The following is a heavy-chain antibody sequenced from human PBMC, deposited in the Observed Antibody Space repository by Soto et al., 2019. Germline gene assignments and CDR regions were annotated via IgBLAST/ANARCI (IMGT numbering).Heavy chain of an antibody. Sequence: ASVKVSCKASGYTFTSYGISWVRHAPGQGLEWMGWISAYNGNTNYAQKLQGRVTMTTDTSTSTAHMELRSLRSDDTAVYYCASNGVYDYYYYMDVWGKGTTVTVSS. J-gene: IGHJ6*03. CDR1: GYTFTSYG. CDR3: ASNGVYDYYYYMDV. V-gene: IGHV1-18*01. CDR2: ISAYNGNT. D-gene: IGHD2-8*01.